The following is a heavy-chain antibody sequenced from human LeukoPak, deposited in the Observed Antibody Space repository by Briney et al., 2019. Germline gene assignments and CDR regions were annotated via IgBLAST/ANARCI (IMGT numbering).Heavy chain of an antibody. CDR1: GDSVSNNNVG. D-gene: IGHD6-19*01. CDR2: TYYKSKWYN. J-gene: IGHJ4*02. Sequence: SHTLSLSFATSGDSVSNNNVGWNWLRQSPSRGLEWLGRTYYKSKWYNDYAISVKSRITINPDTSKNQFSLHMNSVTPEDTAVYLCTRGPGCLDFDYCRQGTLVTVSS. V-gene: IGHV6-1*01. CDR3: TRGPGCLDFDY.